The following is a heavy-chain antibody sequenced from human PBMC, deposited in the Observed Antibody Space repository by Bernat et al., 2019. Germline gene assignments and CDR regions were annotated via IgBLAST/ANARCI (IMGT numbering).Heavy chain of an antibody. J-gene: IGHJ4*02. CDR3: TRDAWDIVVVVAATEFDY. D-gene: IGHD2-15*01. Sequence: EVQLVESGGGLVKPGRSLRLSCTASGFTFGDYAMSWFRQAPGKGLEWVGFIRSKANGGTTEYAASVKGRFTISRDDSKSIAYLQMNSLKTEDTAVYYCTRDAWDIVVVVAATEFDYWGQGTLVTVSS. CDR2: IRSKANGGTT. V-gene: IGHV3-49*05. CDR1: GFTFGDYA.